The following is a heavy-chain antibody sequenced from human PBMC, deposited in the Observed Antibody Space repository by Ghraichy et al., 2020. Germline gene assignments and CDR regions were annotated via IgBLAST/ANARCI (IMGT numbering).Heavy chain of an antibody. Sequence: GGSLRLTCAASGFTFSSYAMTWVRQAPGEGLKWVSIISDSGTSTYYSDSVKGRFTISRDNAKNTLSLQMNSLRVEDTAVYYCAKGTSSWYYPQFDYWGQGTLVTVSS. J-gene: IGHJ4*02. CDR1: GFTFSSYA. V-gene: IGHV3-23*01. CDR3: AKGTSSWYYPQFDY. D-gene: IGHD6-13*01. CDR2: ISDSGTST.